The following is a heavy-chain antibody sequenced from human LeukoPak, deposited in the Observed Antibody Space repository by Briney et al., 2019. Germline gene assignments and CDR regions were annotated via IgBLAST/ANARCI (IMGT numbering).Heavy chain of an antibody. CDR2: IYSGGST. V-gene: IGHV3-66*02. Sequence: PGGSLRLSCAASGFTVSSNYMSWVRQAPGKGLEWVSVIYSGGSTYYADSVKGRFTISRDNYKNTLYLQMNSLRAEDTAVYYCARDGDTLVGFDYWGQGTLVTVSS. CDR3: ARDGDTLVGFDY. D-gene: IGHD5-18*01. J-gene: IGHJ4*02. CDR1: GFTVSSNY.